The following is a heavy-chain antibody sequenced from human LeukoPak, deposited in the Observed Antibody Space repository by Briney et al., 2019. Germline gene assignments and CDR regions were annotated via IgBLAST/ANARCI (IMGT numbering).Heavy chain of an antibody. V-gene: IGHV4-59*01. CDR1: GVSISSYY. CDR3: ARGGYGGPDY. D-gene: IGHD4-23*01. Sequence: SETLSLTCTVSGVSISSYYWSWIRQPPGKGLEWIGYIYYSGSTNYNPSLKSRVTISVDTSKNQFSLKLSSVTAADTAVYYCARGGYGGPDYWGQGTLVTVS. J-gene: IGHJ4*02. CDR2: IYYSGST.